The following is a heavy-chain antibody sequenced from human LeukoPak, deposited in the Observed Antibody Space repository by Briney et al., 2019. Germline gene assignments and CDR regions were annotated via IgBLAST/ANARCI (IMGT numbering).Heavy chain of an antibody. CDR1: GYTFTSYY. CDR2: INPSGGSA. V-gene: IGHV1-46*01. D-gene: IGHD3-22*01. J-gene: IGHJ4*02. CDR3: ARDVPGLYYDSSGQGGY. Sequence: GASVKVSCKASGYTFTSYYMHWVRQAPGQGPEWMGIINPSGGSASYAQKLQGRVTMTRDTSTSTVYMELSSLRFEDTAVYYCARDVPGLYYDSSGQGGYWGQGTLVTVSS.